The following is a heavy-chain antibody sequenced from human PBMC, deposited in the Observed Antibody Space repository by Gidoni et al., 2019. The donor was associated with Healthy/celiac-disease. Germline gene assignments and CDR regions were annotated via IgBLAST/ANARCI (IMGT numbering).Heavy chain of an antibody. J-gene: IGHJ1*01. CDR1: GLTFSAYS. D-gene: IGHD4-17*01. Sequence: QVQLVESGGGLVKPGGSLRLSCAAYGLTFSAYSMRWILQAPGKGLEWVSYISSSSSYTNYADSVKGRFTISRDNAKNSLYLQMNSLRAEDTAVYYCAKFTVTTEYFQHWGQGTLVTVSS. V-gene: IGHV3-11*05. CDR2: ISSSSSYT. CDR3: AKFTVTTEYFQH.